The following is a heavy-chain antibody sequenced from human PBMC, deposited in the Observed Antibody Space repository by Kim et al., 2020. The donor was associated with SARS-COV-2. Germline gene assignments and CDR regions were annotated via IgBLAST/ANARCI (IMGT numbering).Heavy chain of an antibody. CDR1: VFTFSSYS. J-gene: IGHJ2*01. CDR3: ARDAGRFRVPAAAPLNWYFDL. V-gene: IGHV3-48*02. D-gene: IGHD2-2*01. CDR2: ISSSSSTI. Sequence: GGSLRLSCAASVFTFSSYSMNWVRQAPGKGLEWVSYISSSSSTIYYADSVKGRFTISRDNAKNSLYLQMNSLRDEDTAVYYCARDAGRFRVPAAAPLNWYFDLWGRGTLVTVSS.